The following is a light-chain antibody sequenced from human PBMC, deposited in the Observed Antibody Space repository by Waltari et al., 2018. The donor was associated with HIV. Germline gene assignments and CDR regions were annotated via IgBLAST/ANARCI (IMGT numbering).Light chain of an antibody. J-gene: IGLJ3*02. CDR1: SSDVGGYNY. Sequence: PGQSITISCTGTSSDVGGYNYVSWYQQHPGKAPKLMIYDVSNRPSGVSNRFSGSKSGNTASLTISGLQAEDEADYYCSSYTSSSTLVFGGGTKLTVL. V-gene: IGLV2-14*04. CDR2: DVS. CDR3: SSYTSSSTLV.